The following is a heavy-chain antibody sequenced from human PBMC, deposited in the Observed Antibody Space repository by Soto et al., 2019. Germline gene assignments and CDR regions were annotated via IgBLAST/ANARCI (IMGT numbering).Heavy chain of an antibody. CDR3: ARDFAPNYYGAGSYVPGYYFGMDV. Sequence: QVQLVQSGAEVKTPGASVRVSCKASGYTFTGYYIHWVREAPGQGLEWMGWINPQTGGTSYAQKFQGRVTLSRDTSINTAYLELSRLRFDDAAVYFCARDFAPNYYGAGSYVPGYYFGMDVWGQGTTVTVSS. J-gene: IGHJ6*02. D-gene: IGHD3-10*01. CDR1: GYTFTGYY. V-gene: IGHV1-2*02. CDR2: INPQTGGT.